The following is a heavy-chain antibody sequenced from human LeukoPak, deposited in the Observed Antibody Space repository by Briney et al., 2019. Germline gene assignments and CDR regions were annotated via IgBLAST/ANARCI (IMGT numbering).Heavy chain of an antibody. J-gene: IGHJ4*02. CDR3: AHSFPDYYGSGSFDY. V-gene: IGHV2-5*02. CDR2: IYWDDDK. CDR1: GFALGTRGGG. D-gene: IGHD3-10*01. Sequence: SGPTLVKPTQTLTLTCTFSGFALGTRGGGVGWIRQPPGKALEWLPLIYWDDDKRYSPSLKSRLTITKDTSKNQVVLTMTNMDPVDTATYYCAHSFPDYYGSGSFDYWGQGTLVTVSS.